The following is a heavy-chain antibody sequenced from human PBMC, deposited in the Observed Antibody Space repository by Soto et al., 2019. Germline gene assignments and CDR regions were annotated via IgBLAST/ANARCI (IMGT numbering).Heavy chain of an antibody. J-gene: IGHJ5*02. CDR2: IYPSDSTT. D-gene: IGHD4-17*01. Sequence: GESLKISCKASGYSFVGYWIAWVRQKPGKGLEYMGIIYPSDSTTRYSPSFQGQVTISADKSISTAYLQWSSLKASDTAMYYCARHGFYGDYSSNYFDPWGQGTLVTVSS. V-gene: IGHV5-51*01. CDR3: ARHGFYGDYSSNYFDP. CDR1: GYSFVGYW.